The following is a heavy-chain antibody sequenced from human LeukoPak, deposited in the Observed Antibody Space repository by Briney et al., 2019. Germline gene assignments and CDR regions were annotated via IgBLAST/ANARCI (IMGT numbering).Heavy chain of an antibody. Sequence: PSETLSLTCSVSDDSISRSSYYWGWIGQPPGKGLEWIGTFYYSGFTYYNPSLKNRVTISVDTSKNQFSLKLSSVTAEDTAVYYCARLKVGTTHPDYWGQGTLVTVSS. CDR2: FYYSGFT. V-gene: IGHV4-39*01. CDR3: ARLKVGTTHPDY. J-gene: IGHJ4*02. D-gene: IGHD1-26*01. CDR1: DDSISRSSYY.